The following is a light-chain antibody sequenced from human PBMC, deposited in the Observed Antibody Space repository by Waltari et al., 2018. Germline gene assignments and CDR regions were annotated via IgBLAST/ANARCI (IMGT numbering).Light chain of an antibody. CDR1: QSVSSN. J-gene: IGKJ2*01. CDR2: GAS. V-gene: IGKV3-15*01. Sequence: ELVMTQSPATLSVSPGDRATLSCRASQSVSSNLAWYQQKPGQAPRLLIDGASTRATGIPARFSGSGSGTEFTLTISSLQSEDFAVYYCQQYNNWPPDTFGQGTKLEIK. CDR3: QQYNNWPPDT.